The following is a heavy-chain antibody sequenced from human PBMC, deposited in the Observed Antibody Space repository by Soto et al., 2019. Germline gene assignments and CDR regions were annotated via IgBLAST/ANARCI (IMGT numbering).Heavy chain of an antibody. CDR1: GFTISDHY. D-gene: IGHD6-25*01. Sequence: EVQLVESGGGLVQPGGSLRLSCAASGFTISDHYMDWVRQAPGKGLEWVGRTRNKANSYTTEYAASVKGRFTVSRDDSKNSLYLQVNSLKTEDTAVYYCTRVHMSGLYYFDFWGQGTLVTVSS. CDR2: TRNKANSYTT. V-gene: IGHV3-72*01. CDR3: TRVHMSGLYYFDF. J-gene: IGHJ4*02.